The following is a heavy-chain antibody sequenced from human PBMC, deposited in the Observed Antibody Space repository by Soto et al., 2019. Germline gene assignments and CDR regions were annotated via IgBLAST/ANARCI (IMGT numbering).Heavy chain of an antibody. CDR2: ISHDGSNK. D-gene: IGHD1-7*01. CDR1: GFIFSPYG. V-gene: IGHV3-30*18. Sequence: GGSLRLSCAASGFIFSPYGMYWIRQAPGKGLEWVAGISHDGSNKYYGDSVKGRCTISRDNSKNTLFLQIDSLRAEDTAVYYCAKLIGGIKAISGTGNWLDPWGQGTLVTVSS. CDR3: AKLIGGIKAISGTGNWLDP. J-gene: IGHJ5*02.